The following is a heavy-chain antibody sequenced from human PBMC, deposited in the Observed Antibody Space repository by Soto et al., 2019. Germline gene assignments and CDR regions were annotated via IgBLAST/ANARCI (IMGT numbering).Heavy chain of an antibody. CDR1: GFTFSSYA. CDR2: RSYDGSNK. D-gene: IGHD6-13*01. Sequence: PGGSLRLSCAASGFTFSSYAMHWVRQAPGKGLEWVAVRSYDGSNKYYADSVKGRFTISRDNSKSTLYLQMNSLRAEDTAVYYCARRIAAAGRGFSYYYMDVWGKGTTVTVSS. J-gene: IGHJ6*03. CDR3: ARRIAAAGRGFSYYYMDV. V-gene: IGHV3-30-3*01.